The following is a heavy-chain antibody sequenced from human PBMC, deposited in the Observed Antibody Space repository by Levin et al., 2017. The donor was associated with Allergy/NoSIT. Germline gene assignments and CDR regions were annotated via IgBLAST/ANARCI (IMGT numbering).Heavy chain of an antibody. V-gene: IGHV3-72*01. D-gene: IGHD1-14*01. CDR1: GFSFSDYY. CDR2: IRNKVTGYTT. CDR3: ARTTGLPSA. Sequence: LSLTCVASGFSFSDYYMDWVRQVPGKGLEWIARIRNKVTGYTTEYAASVRGRFFISRDDSKNSLYLQMNSLDIDDTAVYYCARTTGLPSAWGQGTLVTVS. J-gene: IGHJ5*02.